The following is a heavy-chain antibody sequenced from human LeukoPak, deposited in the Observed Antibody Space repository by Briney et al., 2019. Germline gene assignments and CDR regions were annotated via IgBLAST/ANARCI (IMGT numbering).Heavy chain of an antibody. J-gene: IGHJ4*02. CDR2: IYRGGGT. Sequence: GGSLRLSCAASGFSVSSDYMSWVRQAPGKGLEWVSAIYRGGGTYYADSVKGRFTISRDNSKKTLYLQINSLRAEDTAVYYCAKEDRYGSVYWGQGTLVTVSP. CDR3: AKEDRYGSVY. CDR1: GFSVSSDY. V-gene: IGHV3-66*02. D-gene: IGHD5-18*01.